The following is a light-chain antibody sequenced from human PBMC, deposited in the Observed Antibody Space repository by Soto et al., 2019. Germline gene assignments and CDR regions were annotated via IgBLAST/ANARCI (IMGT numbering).Light chain of an antibody. CDR3: ETWDSSLSAGV. V-gene: IGLV1-51*02. Sequence: QSVLTQPPSVSAAPGQKVTISCSGSSSNIGNNYVSWYQQIPGTAPKLLIYESNKRPSGIPDRFSGSKSGTSATLGITGLQTGDEADYYCETWDSSLSAGVFGGGTKVTVL. J-gene: IGLJ3*02. CDR2: ESN. CDR1: SSNIGNNY.